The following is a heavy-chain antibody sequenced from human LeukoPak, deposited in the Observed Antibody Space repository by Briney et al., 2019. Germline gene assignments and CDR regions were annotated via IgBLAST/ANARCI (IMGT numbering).Heavy chain of an antibody. J-gene: IGHJ3*02. D-gene: IGHD2-2*01. CDR2: TGASGHST. Sequence: GGSLRLSCAASGFPFDYYAMNWVRQARGKGLEWVSATGASGHSTYYADSVKGRFTISRDNSKTTLYLQMNSLRAEDTAVYYCARGLSTVNDALDIWGQGTMVTVSS. CDR3: ARGLSTVNDALDI. CDR1: GFPFDYYA. V-gene: IGHV3-23*01.